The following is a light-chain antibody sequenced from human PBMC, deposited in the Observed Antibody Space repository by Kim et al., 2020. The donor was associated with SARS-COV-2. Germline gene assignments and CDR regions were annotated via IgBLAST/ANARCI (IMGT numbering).Light chain of an antibody. CDR3: QHYGTSPRVT. J-gene: IGKJ2*01. CDR1: QDPDNNS. Sequence: SPGERPTLSCKTSQDPDNNSLALYQHHPGQAPRLLIYGASNRATGVPDRFSGSGSGTDFTLTITGLETEDFAVYYCQHYGTSPRVTFGQGTKLEI. V-gene: IGKV3-20*01. CDR2: GAS.